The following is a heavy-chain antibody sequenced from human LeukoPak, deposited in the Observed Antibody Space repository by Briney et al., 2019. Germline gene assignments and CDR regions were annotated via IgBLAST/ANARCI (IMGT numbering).Heavy chain of an antibody. D-gene: IGHD1-26*01. CDR1: GFTFSSYS. V-gene: IGHV3-21*01. J-gene: IGHJ4*02. CDR2: ISSSSSYI. CDR3: ARPRGSYYVWDY. Sequence: GGSLRLSCAASGFTFSSYSTNWVRQAPGKGLEWVSSISSSSSYIYYADSVKGRFTISRDNAKNSLYLQMNSLRAEDTAVYYCARPRGSYYVWDYWGQGTLVTVSS.